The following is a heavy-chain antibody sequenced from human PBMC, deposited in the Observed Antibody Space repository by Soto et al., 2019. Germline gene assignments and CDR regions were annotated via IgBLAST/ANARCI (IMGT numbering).Heavy chain of an antibody. Sequence: QVQLVQSGAEVKKPGSSVKVSCKASGGTFSSYAISWVRQAPGQGLEWMGGIIPIFGTANYAQKFQGRVTITADESTSTAYMELSSQRSEDTAVYYCARAVGRYCSGGSCYSQYFQHWGQGTLVTVSS. CDR3: ARAVGRYCSGGSCYSQYFQH. V-gene: IGHV1-69*01. CDR2: IIPIFGTA. J-gene: IGHJ1*01. CDR1: GGTFSSYA. D-gene: IGHD2-15*01.